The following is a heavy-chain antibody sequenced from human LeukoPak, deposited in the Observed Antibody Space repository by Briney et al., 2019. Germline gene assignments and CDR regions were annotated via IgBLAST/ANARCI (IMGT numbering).Heavy chain of an antibody. Sequence: TSETLSLTCTVSGGSISSYYWSWIRQPPGKGLEWIGYIYYSGSTNYNPSLKSRVTISVDTSKNQFSLKLSSVTAADTAVYYCARERSIAVYELDYWGQGTLVTVSS. CDR1: GGSISSYY. V-gene: IGHV4-59*01. D-gene: IGHD6-19*01. CDR3: ARERSIAVYELDY. J-gene: IGHJ4*02. CDR2: IYYSGST.